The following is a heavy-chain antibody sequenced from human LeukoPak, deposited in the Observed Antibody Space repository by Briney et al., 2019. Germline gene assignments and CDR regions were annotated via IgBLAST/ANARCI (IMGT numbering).Heavy chain of an antibody. CDR3: AIAAAGIYYYGMDV. Sequence: PGGSLRLSCAASGFTFSSYSMNWVRQAPGKGLEWVSYISSSSSTIYYADSVKGRFTISRDNAKNSLHLQMNSLRAEDTAVYYCAIAAAGIYYYGMDVWGQGTTVTVSS. J-gene: IGHJ6*02. D-gene: IGHD6-13*01. CDR1: GFTFSSYS. CDR2: ISSSSSTI. V-gene: IGHV3-48*01.